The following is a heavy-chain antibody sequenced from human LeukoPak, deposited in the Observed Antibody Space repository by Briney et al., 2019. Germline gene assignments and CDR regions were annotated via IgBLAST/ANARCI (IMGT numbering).Heavy chain of an antibody. CDR1: GYTFTAYY. D-gene: IGHD6-13*01. CDR3: ARDGSRYSSSWPAESDY. V-gene: IGHV1-2*02. CDR2: INPNTGGT. J-gene: IGHJ4*02. Sequence: ASVKVSCKASGYTFTAYYMHWVRQAPGQGLECMGWINPNTGGTNYAQNFQGRVTMTRDMSTSTVYMELSSLRSEDTAVYYCARDGSRYSSSWPAESDYWGQGTLVTVSS.